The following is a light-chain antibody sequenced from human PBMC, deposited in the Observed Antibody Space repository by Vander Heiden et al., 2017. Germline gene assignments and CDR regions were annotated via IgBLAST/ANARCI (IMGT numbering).Light chain of an antibody. CDR3: CSDAGSYSVV. CDR2: DVS. J-gene: IGLJ2*01. Sequence: SALTQPRQVSGSPGEPVTISCPGTSSDVGGYNDISCYQQHPRKPHILMIDDVSKRPGGVPERFSGSKSGNTASLTISGLQADDEADYYCCSDAGSYSVVFGGGTQLTVL. V-gene: IGLV2-11*01. CDR1: SSDVGGYND.